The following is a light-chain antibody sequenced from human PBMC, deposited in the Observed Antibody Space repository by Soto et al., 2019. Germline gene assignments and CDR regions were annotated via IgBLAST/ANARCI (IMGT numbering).Light chain of an antibody. CDR3: QQNGWSPT. Sequence: EIVLTQSPDALSLSPGERVSLSSRASRPVVTQYIAWYHQKPGQAPRLLIHDAVSRATGIPDRFSGSGSGSGTVFTVFMSRLEPEDCGVYYCQQNGWSPTFGPGTKVEVK. CDR1: RPVVTQY. V-gene: IGKV3-20*01. J-gene: IGKJ3*01. CDR2: DAV.